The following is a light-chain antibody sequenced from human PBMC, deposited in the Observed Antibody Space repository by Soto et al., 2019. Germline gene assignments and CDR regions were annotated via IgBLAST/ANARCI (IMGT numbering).Light chain of an antibody. CDR2: DAS. V-gene: IGKV3-15*01. CDR3: QEFDKLPPT. Sequence: EILMTQSPAIVSVSPGEGVTLSCRASQSIRSNLAWYQQKPGQSPRLLIYDASTRATGLPARFSGSGSGTDFTLTISSLQSDDFAIDYCQEFDKLPPTCVPGTSLDIK. CDR1: QSIRSN. J-gene: IGKJ1*01.